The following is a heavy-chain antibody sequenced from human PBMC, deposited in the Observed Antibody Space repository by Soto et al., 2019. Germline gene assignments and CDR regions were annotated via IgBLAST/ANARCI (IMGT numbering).Heavy chain of an antibody. CDR1: GFTFSSYW. CDR2: IKQDGSEK. CDR3: ARAQVYQLLPGYFDY. V-gene: IGHV3-7*04. J-gene: IGHJ4*02. D-gene: IGHD2-2*01. Sequence: EVQLVASGGGLVQPGGSLRLSCAASGFTFSSYWMSWVRQAPGKGLEWVANIKQDGSEKYYVDSGQGRFTISRDNAKNSLYLQMNSLRAEDTAVYYCARAQVYQLLPGYFDYWGQGTLVTVSS.